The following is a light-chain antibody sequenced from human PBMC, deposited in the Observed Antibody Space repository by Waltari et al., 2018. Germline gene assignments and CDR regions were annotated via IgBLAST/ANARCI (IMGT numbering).Light chain of an antibody. CDR3: QQHSRWPLT. J-gene: IGKJ4*01. Sequence: EIVLTQSPVTLSLSPGERATLSCGASQSIGTSLGWYQQKPGQAPRLLIYGASNRATGIPVRFSGSGSGTDFTLTISTLETEDFAVYYCQQHSRWPLTFGGGTKVEI. CDR1: QSIGTS. CDR2: GAS. V-gene: IGKV3-11*01.